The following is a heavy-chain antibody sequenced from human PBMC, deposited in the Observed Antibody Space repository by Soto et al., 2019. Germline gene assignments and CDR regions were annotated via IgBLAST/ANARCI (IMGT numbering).Heavy chain of an antibody. CDR2: ISAYNGNT. CDR3: ARGVATVAGPYGMGV. CDR1: GYTFTSYV. V-gene: IGHV1-18*01. Sequence: QVQLVQSGAEVKKPGASVKVSCRASGYTFTSYVISWVRQAPAQGLEWMGWISAYNGNTNFAQKLQGRVTMTPATPXXAAYMGLRGLRSDDTAVYYCARGVATVAGPYGMGVWGRGTTGAV. D-gene: IGHD6-19*01. J-gene: IGHJ6*02.